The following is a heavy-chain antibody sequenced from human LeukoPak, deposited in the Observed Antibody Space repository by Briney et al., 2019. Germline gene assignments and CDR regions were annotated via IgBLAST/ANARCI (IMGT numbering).Heavy chain of an antibody. J-gene: IGHJ5*02. CDR1: GFTFSDFW. CDR2: INSGGTVT. CDR3: AKDLSILHFDP. Sequence: GGSLRLSCAASGFTFSDFWMHWVRQAPGKGLVWVSRINSGGTVTNYADSVKGRLTISRDNSKNTLYLQMNSLRAEDTAVYYCAKDLSILHFDPWGQGTLVTVSS. D-gene: IGHD4-11*01. V-gene: IGHV3-74*01.